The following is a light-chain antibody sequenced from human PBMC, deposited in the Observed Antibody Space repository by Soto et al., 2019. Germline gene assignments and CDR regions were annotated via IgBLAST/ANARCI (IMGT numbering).Light chain of an antibody. V-gene: IGKV3-20*01. CDR1: QSVSSVS. Sequence: EIVLTQSPGTLSLSPGERATLSCRASQSVSSVSLAWYQQKPGQAPRLLIYGASSRATGIPDRFSGSGSGTDFTLSISRLEPEDFAVYYCQRYGSSLYTFGQGTKLESK. J-gene: IGKJ2*01. CDR3: QRYGSSLYT. CDR2: GAS.